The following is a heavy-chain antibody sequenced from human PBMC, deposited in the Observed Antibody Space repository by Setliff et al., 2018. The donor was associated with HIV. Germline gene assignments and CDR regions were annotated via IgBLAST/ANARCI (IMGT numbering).Heavy chain of an antibody. V-gene: IGHV4-4*03. D-gene: IGHD3-3*01. Sequence: LPETLSLTCVVSGDSIDNSNWWSWVRQPPGQGLEWMGEIYHSGNTNYNPSLKSRLTMSVDKTKNQFSLNLRSVTAADTAVYNCAREGSYNDFWSGGMTLDYWGQGALVTVSS. CDR3: AREGSYNDFWSGGMTLDY. CDR1: GDSIDNSNW. CDR2: IYHSGNT. J-gene: IGHJ4*02.